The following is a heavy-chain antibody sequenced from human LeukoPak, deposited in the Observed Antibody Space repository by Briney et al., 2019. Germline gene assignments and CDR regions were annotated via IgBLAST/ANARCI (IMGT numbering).Heavy chain of an antibody. CDR3: AKDARDPQFPMDFDY. Sequence: GGSLRLSCAASGFTFSSYGMHWVRQAPGKGLEWVSAISGSGGSTYYADSVKGRFTISRDNSKNTLYLQMNSLRAEDTAVYYCAKDARDPQFPMDFDYWGQGTLVTVSS. D-gene: IGHD5-24*01. CDR2: ISGSGGST. J-gene: IGHJ4*02. CDR1: GFTFSSYG. V-gene: IGHV3-23*01.